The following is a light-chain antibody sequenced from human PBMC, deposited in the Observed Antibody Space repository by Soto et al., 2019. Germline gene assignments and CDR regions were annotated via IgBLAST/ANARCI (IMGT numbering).Light chain of an antibody. J-gene: IGKJ5*01. CDR3: QQYGSSLIT. Sequence: EIVLTQSPGTLSLSPGEIGTLSCSASQSVSNRYLAWYQQKPGQAPRLLIYDATTRATCIPDRFSGSGSGTDFTLTISSLEPEDFAVYYCQQYGSSLITFGQGTRLEIK. CDR1: QSVSNRY. V-gene: IGKV3-20*01. CDR2: DAT.